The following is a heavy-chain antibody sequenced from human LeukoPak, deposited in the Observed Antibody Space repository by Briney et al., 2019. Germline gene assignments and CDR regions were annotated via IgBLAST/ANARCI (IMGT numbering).Heavy chain of an antibody. CDR3: AREEYGSGSYNYYYGMDV. Sequence: SETLSLTCTVPGGSISSYYWSWTRQPPGKGLEWIGYIYTSGSTNYNPSLKSRVTISVDTSKNQFSLKLSSVTAADTAVYYCAREEYGSGSYNYYYGMDVWGQGTTVTVSS. J-gene: IGHJ6*02. V-gene: IGHV4-4*09. CDR2: IYTSGST. CDR1: GGSISSYY. D-gene: IGHD3-10*01.